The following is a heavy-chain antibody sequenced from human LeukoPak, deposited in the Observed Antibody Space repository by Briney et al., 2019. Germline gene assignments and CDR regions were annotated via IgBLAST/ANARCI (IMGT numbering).Heavy chain of an antibody. Sequence: SETLSLTCTVSGGSISSYYWSWLRQPPGKGLEWIGYIYYSGSTNYNPSLKSRVTISVDTSKNQFSLKLSSVTAADTAVYYCARHGRSRAYYYGMDVWGQGTTVTVSS. V-gene: IGHV4-59*08. CDR3: ARHGRSRAYYYGMDV. CDR1: GGSISSYY. D-gene: IGHD2-2*01. J-gene: IGHJ6*02. CDR2: IYYSGST.